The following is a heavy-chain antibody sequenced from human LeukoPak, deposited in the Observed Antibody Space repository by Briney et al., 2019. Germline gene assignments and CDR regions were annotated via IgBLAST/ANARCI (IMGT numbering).Heavy chain of an antibody. V-gene: IGHV2-5*01. J-gene: IGHJ4*02. CDR2: IYWNDDK. Sequence: SGPTLVNPTQTLTLTCTFSGFSLSTSGVGVGWIRQPPGKALEWLALIYWNDDKRYSPSLNSTLTITKDTSKNQVVLTMTNMDPVDTATYYCAHAYCSSTSCYPDYWGQGTLVTVSS. CDR3: AHAYCSSTSCYPDY. CDR1: GFSLSTSGVG. D-gene: IGHD2-2*01.